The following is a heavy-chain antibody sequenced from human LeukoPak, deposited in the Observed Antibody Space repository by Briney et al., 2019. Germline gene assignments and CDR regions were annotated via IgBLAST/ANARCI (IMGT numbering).Heavy chain of an antibody. CDR1: GFTVSSNY. J-gene: IGHJ4*02. D-gene: IGHD5-18*01. CDR3: AKDLLEDSYGDIYFDY. V-gene: IGHV3-53*01. Sequence: PGGSLRLSCAASGFTVSSNYMSWVRQAPGKGLEWVSVIYSGGSTYYADSVKGRFTISRDNSKNTLYLQMNSLRAEDTAVYYCAKDLLEDSYGDIYFDYWGQGTLVTVSS. CDR2: IYSGGST.